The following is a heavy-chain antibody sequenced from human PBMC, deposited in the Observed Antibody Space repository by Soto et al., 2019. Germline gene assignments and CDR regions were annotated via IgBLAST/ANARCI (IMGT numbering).Heavy chain of an antibody. V-gene: IGHV4-34*01. Sequence: QVQLQQWGAGLLKPSETLSLTCAVYGGSFSGYYWSWIRQPPGKGLEWIGEINHSGSTNYNPSLKSRVTISVDTSKNQFSLKLSSVTAADTAVYYCARVTLTGTTFFDYWGQGTLVTVSS. CDR3: ARVTLTGTTFFDY. CDR2: INHSGST. CDR1: GGSFSGYY. D-gene: IGHD1-20*01. J-gene: IGHJ4*02.